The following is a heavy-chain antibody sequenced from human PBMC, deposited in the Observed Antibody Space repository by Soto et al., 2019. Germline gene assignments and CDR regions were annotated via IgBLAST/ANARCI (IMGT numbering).Heavy chain of an antibody. CDR2: ISGSGGSI. V-gene: IGHV3-23*01. J-gene: IGHJ4*02. D-gene: IGHD6-13*01. CDR3: ARVAPEYSSTPRRFDF. Sequence: VRQAPGKGLEWVSSISGSGGSIYYAHSVKGRFTISRDKTKNTLDLQMNSLRAEDTAVYHCARVAPEYSSTPRRFDFWGQGTLVTVSS.